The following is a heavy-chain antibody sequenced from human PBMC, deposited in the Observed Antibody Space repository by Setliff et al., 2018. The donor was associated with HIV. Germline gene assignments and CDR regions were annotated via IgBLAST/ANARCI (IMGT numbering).Heavy chain of an antibody. D-gene: IGHD6-19*01. V-gene: IGHV1-2*06. CDR3: TSGNLRAGLGY. CDR1: GYTFTDYY. Sequence: ASVKVSCKASGYTFTDYYMRWVRQAPGQGLEWMGRINPNSGGTNYAQNFQGRVTMTRDTSISTAYMELSRLRSDDTAVYYCTSGNLRAGLGYWGQGTLVTVSS. CDR2: INPNSGGT. J-gene: IGHJ4*02.